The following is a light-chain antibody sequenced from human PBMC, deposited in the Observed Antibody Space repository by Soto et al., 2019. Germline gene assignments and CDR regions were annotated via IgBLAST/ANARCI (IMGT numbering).Light chain of an antibody. Sequence: QSVRTQPPSANGAAGQSGSITCTGTSSDVGGYNYVSWYQQYPGRAPKLMIYEVTKRPSGVPDRFSGSKSGNTASLTVSGLQAEDEADYYCSSYAASNNFYFVFGGGTQLTVL. J-gene: IGLJ3*02. CDR1: SSDVGGYNY. V-gene: IGLV2-8*01. CDR3: SSYAASNNFYFV. CDR2: EVT.